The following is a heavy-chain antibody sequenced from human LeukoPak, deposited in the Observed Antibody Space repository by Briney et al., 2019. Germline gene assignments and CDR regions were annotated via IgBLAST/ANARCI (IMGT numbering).Heavy chain of an antibody. V-gene: IGHV3-66*01. CDR3: ASDSSGWAAPLDY. J-gene: IGHJ4*02. CDR2: IYSGGST. CDR1: GFTVITNY. D-gene: IGHD6-19*01. Sequence: PGGSLRLSCAATGFTVITNYMSWVRQPPGKGLEWVSFIYSGGSTYYADSVKGRFTISRDNSKNTLYLQMNSLRAEDTAVYYCASDSSGWAAPLDYWGQGTLVTVSS.